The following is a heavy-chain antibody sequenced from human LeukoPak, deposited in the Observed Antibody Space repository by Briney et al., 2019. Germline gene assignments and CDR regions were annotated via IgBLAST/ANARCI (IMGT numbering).Heavy chain of an antibody. CDR3: ARDRYYVPDY. V-gene: IGHV3-30*04. Sequence: GGSLRLSCAASGFTFSNYAMHWVRQAPGKGLEWVAVVFFDGTIQYYADAVKGRFTISRDNSKNTLYLQMNSLRAEDTAVYYCARDRYYVPDYWGQGTLVTVSS. CDR2: VFFDGTIQ. CDR1: GFTFSNYA. D-gene: IGHD3-10*02. J-gene: IGHJ4*02.